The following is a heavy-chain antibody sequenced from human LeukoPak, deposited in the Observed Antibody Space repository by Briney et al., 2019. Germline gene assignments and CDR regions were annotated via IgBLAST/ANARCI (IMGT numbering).Heavy chain of an antibody. D-gene: IGHD2-2*01. J-gene: IGHJ6*01. CDR3: ARAEQYQLPLG. V-gene: IGHV1-18*01. CDR2: ISAYNGNA. CDR1: AYGFTIDG. Sequence: ASVTLSLTSSAYGFTIDGIALVWDGPGQGPEWRGWISAYNGNANSAQKLQGRVTMPTDTSTSTAYLDMRSLRSDSTAVYYCARAEQYQLPLGWGEGSPVSASS.